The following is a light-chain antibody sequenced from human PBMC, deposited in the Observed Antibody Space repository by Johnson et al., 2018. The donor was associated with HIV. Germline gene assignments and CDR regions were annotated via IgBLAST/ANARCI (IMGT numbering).Light chain of an antibody. CDR2: RNN. V-gene: IGLV1-47*01. CDR3: AAWDDSLNGYV. Sequence: QSVLTQPPSVSAAPGQKVTISCSGSSSNIGKNYVSWYQQLPGTAPKLLIYRNNQRPSGVPDRFSGSKSGTSASLAISGLQAEDEADYYCAAWDDSLNGYVFGTGTKVTVL. CDR1: SSNIGKNY. J-gene: IGLJ1*01.